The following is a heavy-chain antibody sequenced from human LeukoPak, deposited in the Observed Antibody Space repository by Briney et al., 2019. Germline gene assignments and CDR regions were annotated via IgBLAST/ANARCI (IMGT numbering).Heavy chain of an antibody. V-gene: IGHV1-2*02. CDR2: INPNSGGT. Sequence: ASVKVSCKASGYTFTGYYMHWVRQAPGQGLEWMGWINPNSGGTNYAQKFQGRVTTTRDTSISTAYMELSRLRSDDTAVYYCARHSFEDYGSLDYWGQGTLVTVSS. J-gene: IGHJ4*02. CDR3: ARHSFEDYGSLDY. CDR1: GYTFTGYY. D-gene: IGHD3-10*01.